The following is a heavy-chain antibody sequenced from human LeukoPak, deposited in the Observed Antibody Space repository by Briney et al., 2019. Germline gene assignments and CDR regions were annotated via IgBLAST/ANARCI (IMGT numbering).Heavy chain of an antibody. CDR3: ARTWGQWQLPYFDY. V-gene: IGHV1-18*01. CDR1: GYTLTSYG. J-gene: IGHJ4*02. D-gene: IGHD2-15*01. Sequence: ASVNVSCKASGYTLTSYGISWVRQAPGQGLEWMGWISAYNGNTNYAQKLQGRVTMTTDTSTSTAYMELRSLRSDDTAVYYCARTWGQWQLPYFDYWGQGTLVTVSS. CDR2: ISAYNGNT.